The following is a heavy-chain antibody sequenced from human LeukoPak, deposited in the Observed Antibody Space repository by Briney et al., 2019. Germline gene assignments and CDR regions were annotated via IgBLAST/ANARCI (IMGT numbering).Heavy chain of an antibody. D-gene: IGHD3-22*01. J-gene: IGHJ4*02. CDR3: ARHRETYYYDSSGYYPAGGFDY. CDR2: IYYSGST. Sequence: PSETLSLTCTVSGGSISSYYWSWIRQPPGKGLEWIGYIYYSGSTNYNPSLKSRVTISVDTSMNQFSLKLSSVTAADTAVYYCARHRETYYYDSSGYYPAGGFDYWGQGTLVTVSS. V-gene: IGHV4-59*08. CDR1: GGSISSYY.